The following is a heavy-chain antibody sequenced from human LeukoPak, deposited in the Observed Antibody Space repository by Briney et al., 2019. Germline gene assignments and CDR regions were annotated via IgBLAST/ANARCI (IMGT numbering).Heavy chain of an antibody. CDR2: INWNGRST. CDR3: ARGGITIFRGIIYQDY. D-gene: IGHD3-3*01. J-gene: IGHJ4*02. V-gene: IGHV3-20*04. Sequence: GGSLRLSCAASGFTFDDYGMSWVRQAPGKGLEWVSGINWNGRSTGYADSVKGRFTISRDNAKNSLYLQMNSLRAEDTAFYYCARGGITIFRGIIYQDYWGQGTLVTVSS. CDR1: GFTFDDYG.